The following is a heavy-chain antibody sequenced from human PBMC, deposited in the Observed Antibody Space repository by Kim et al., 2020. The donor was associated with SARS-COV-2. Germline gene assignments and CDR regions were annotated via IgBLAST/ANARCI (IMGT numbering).Heavy chain of an antibody. Sequence: SQTLSLTCAVSGDTVSRKTTAWSWIRQSPSRGLEWLGRTYLRTKWYSEYAASVKSRIAIDVDSANNRFSLRLSSVTPDDTAVYYCTRDRWGASAADFDSWGQGSLVTVSS. D-gene: IGHD6-13*01. CDR2: TYLRTKWYS. V-gene: IGHV6-1*01. CDR1: GDTVSRKTTA. CDR3: TRDRWGASAADFDS. J-gene: IGHJ4*02.